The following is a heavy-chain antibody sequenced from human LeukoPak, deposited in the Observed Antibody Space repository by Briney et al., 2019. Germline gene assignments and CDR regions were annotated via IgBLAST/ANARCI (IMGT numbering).Heavy chain of an antibody. Sequence: GGSLRLSCAASGVTLSTYAMSWARQAPGKGLEWVSYISSSSSTIYYADSVKGRFTISRDNAKNSLYLQMNSLRAEDTAVYYCARGSTYYDSSGQVPFDYWGQGTLVTVSS. J-gene: IGHJ4*02. CDR2: ISSSSSTI. CDR1: GVTLSTYA. V-gene: IGHV3-48*01. D-gene: IGHD3-22*01. CDR3: ARGSTYYDSSGQVPFDY.